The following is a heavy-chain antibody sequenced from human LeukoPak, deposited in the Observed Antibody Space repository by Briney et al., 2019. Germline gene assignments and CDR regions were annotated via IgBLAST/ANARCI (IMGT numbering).Heavy chain of an antibody. D-gene: IGHD1-26*01. CDR3: ARPTYSGSYYWFDY. CDR1: GFTFTGYS. CDR2: ISITSDKI. Sequence: GGSLRLSCAASGFTFTGYSMNWFRQAPGKGLEWVSYISITSDKIYYADSVKGRFTISRDNSKNTLYLQMNSLRAEDTAVYYCARPTYSGSYYWFDYWGQGTLVTVSS. V-gene: IGHV3-48*01. J-gene: IGHJ4*02.